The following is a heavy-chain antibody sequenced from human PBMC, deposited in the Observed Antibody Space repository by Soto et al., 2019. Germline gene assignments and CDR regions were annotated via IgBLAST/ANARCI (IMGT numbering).Heavy chain of an antibody. V-gene: IGHV3-30-3*01. CDR1: GFTFRDYA. Sequence: QVQLVESGGGVVQPGRSLRLSCAASGFTFRDYAMHWVRQAPGKGLEWVTLISSDATNKYLADSVKGRFTISRDNSKNTLSLQMNRVRVEDTGLYYCARQGIAARKYYSTYLDVSGKGTTVIVTS. CDR2: ISSDATNK. J-gene: IGHJ6*04. D-gene: IGHD6-6*01. CDR3: ARQGIAARKYYSTYLDV.